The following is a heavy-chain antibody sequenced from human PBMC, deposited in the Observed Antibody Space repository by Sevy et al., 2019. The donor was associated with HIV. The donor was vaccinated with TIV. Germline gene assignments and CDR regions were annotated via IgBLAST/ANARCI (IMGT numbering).Heavy chain of an antibody. D-gene: IGHD3-10*01. V-gene: IGHV1-18*01. CDR2: ISGYNGNT. CDR1: GYTFSSYG. Sequence: ASVKVSCKASGYTFSSYGISWVRQAPGQGLEWMGWISGYNGNTKYVEKIQGRVTMTIDTVTSTAYMELRSRRSGDTAIYYCARDRSHYGSGSYYNPLDYWGQGIPVTGSS. J-gene: IGHJ4*01. CDR3: ARDRSHYGSGSYYNPLDY.